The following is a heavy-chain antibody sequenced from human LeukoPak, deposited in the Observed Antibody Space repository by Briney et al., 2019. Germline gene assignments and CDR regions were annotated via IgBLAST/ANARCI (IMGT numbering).Heavy chain of an antibody. D-gene: IGHD1-7*01. J-gene: IGHJ4*02. CDR2: IYNNGNT. Sequence: PSQTLSLTRTVSGGSISTGGYYWSWIRQHPGKGLEWIGYIYNNGNTYYNSSLKRRVTISADTSKNQFSLKLRSVTVADTAVYYCARTTDWDLFDYWGQGTLVTVSS. CDR3: ARTTDWDLFDY. CDR1: GGSISTGGYY. V-gene: IGHV4-31*03.